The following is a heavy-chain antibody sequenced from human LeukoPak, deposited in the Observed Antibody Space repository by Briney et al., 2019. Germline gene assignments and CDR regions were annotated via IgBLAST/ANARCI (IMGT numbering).Heavy chain of an antibody. J-gene: IGHJ4*02. CDR2: ISSSSSYI. CDR1: GFPFSSYS. D-gene: IGHD3-9*01. V-gene: IGHV3-21*01. Sequence: PGGSLRLSCAASGFPFSSYSMNWVRQAPGKGLEWVSSISSSSSYIYYADSVKGRFTISRDNAKNSLYLQMNSLRAEDTAVYYCARVPGGELRYFDWLLYRDYYFDYWGQGTLVTVSS. CDR3: ARVPGGELRYFDWLLYRDYYFDY.